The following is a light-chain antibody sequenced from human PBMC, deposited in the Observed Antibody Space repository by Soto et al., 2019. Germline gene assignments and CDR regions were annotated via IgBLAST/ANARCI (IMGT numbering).Light chain of an antibody. CDR2: AAS. J-gene: IGKJ5*01. V-gene: IGKV1-8*01. Sequence: AIRMTQSPSSLSASTGDRVTITCRASQGISSYLAWYQQKPGKAPKLLIYAASTLQSGVPSRFSGSGSGTDFTLPISCLQSEDFATYYCQQDYSYPPSFGQGTLLEIK. CDR1: QGISSY. CDR3: QQDYSYPPS.